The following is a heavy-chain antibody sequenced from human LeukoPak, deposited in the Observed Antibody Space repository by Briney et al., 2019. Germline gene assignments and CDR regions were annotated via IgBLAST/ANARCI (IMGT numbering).Heavy chain of an antibody. Sequence: GGSLRLSCAASGFTFSSYAMSWVRQAPGKGLEWVSAISGIGGSTYYTDSVKGRLTLPRDNSKNTLYLQMNSLRAEDTAVYYCAKSPATWIQLWLGDFDYWGQGTLVTVSS. D-gene: IGHD5-18*01. CDR1: GFTFSSYA. CDR2: ISGIGGST. CDR3: AKSPATWIQLWLGDFDY. V-gene: IGHV3-23*01. J-gene: IGHJ4*02.